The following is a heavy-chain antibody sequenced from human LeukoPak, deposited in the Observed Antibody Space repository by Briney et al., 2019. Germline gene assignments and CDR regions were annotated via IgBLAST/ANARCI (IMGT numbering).Heavy chain of an antibody. CDR1: GFTFSDYY. V-gene: IGHV3-20*04. CDR3: ARGRGSYDAFDI. D-gene: IGHD1-26*01. Sequence: PGGSLRLSCAASGFTFSDYYMGWIRQAPGKGLEWVSGINWNGGSTGYAASVKGRFTISRDNAKNSLYLQMNSLRAEDTALYYCARGRGSYDAFDIWGQGTMVTVSS. CDR2: INWNGGST. J-gene: IGHJ3*02.